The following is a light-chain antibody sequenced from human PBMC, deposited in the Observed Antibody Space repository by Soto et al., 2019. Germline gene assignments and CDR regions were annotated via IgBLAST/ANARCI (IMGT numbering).Light chain of an antibody. J-gene: IGLJ2*01. V-gene: IGLV2-14*01. Sequence: QSALTQPASVSGSPGQSITIPCTGTSSDVGGYNYVSWYQQHPGKAPKLMIYEVSNRPSGVSNRFSGSKSGNTASLTISGLQAEDEADYYCISYTSSSTLVFGGGTKLTVL. CDR3: ISYTSSSTLV. CDR1: SSDVGGYNY. CDR2: EVS.